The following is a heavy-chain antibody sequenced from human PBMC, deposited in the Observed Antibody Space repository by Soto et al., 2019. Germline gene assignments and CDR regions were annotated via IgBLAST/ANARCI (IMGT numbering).Heavy chain of an antibody. J-gene: IGHJ6*02. Sequence: QVQVVQSGVEVRRPGSSVKVSCKASGDTFKNCVISWVRQAPGQGLEWMGGIIPLFGTTDFAQRFQGRLTSTTDESTTTADMELSRLRSEDTATYYCAAELGFGKLAVVWGQGTTVIVSS. CDR2: IIPLFGTT. D-gene: IGHD7-27*01. CDR1: GDTFKNCV. V-gene: IGHV1-69*01. CDR3: AAELGFGKLAVV.